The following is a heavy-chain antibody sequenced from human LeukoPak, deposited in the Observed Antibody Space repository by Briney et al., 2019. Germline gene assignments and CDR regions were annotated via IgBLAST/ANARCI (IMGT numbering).Heavy chain of an antibody. CDR2: INHSGSN. D-gene: IGHD3-22*01. Sequence: PWETLSLTCAVYGWSFSGYCWSWIRQPPGKGLEWVGEINHSGSNKYNPALKSRVTISVDTSKKQFSLKLISVTAADTAVYYCARDPAPSYYDTSGYYDINWFDPWGQGTPVTVSS. CDR3: ARDPAPSYYDTSGYYDINWFDP. V-gene: IGHV4-34*01. CDR1: GWSFSGYC. J-gene: IGHJ5*01.